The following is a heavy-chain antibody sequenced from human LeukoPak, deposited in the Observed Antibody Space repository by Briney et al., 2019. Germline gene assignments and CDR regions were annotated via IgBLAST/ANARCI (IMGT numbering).Heavy chain of an antibody. CDR1: GHTFTDYY. CDR3: ARGSYWYDG. Sequence: ASVKVSCKASGHTFTDYYIQWVRQAPGQGLEWMGWISPNSGGSNYAQKFQGRVTMTRGRSISTAYMELRSLRSDDTAVYYCARGSYWYDGWGQGTLVTVSS. V-gene: IGHV1-2*02. CDR2: ISPNSGGS. D-gene: IGHD6-13*01. J-gene: IGHJ5*02.